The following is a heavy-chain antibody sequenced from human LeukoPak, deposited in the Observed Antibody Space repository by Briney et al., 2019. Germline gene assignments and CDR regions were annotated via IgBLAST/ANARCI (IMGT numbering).Heavy chain of an antibody. CDR3: VRLPHRYRSSSWAFGC. D-gene: IGHD6-13*01. CDR1: GYSFTSYW. CDR2: IYPADSET. Sequence: GESLKISCKGSGYSFTSYWIVWVRQMPGKGLEWMGIIYPADSETRHSPSFQGQVTISADKSISTVYLQWSSLKASDTAMYYCVRLPHRYRSSSWAFGCWSQGTQVTVSS. V-gene: IGHV5-51*01. J-gene: IGHJ4*02.